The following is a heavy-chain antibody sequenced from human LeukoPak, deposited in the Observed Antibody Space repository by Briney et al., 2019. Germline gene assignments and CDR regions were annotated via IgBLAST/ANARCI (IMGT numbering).Heavy chain of an antibody. CDR2: MNPNSGNT. D-gene: IGHD2-21*01. CDR1: GYTFTSYD. CDR3: ARGITVVNWFDP. Sequence: PGASVKVSCKASGYTFTSYDINWVRQATGQGLEWMGWMNPNSGNTGYAQKFQGRVTMTRNTSISTAYMELSSLRSEDTAVYYCARGITVVNWFDPWGQGTLVTVSS. V-gene: IGHV1-8*02. J-gene: IGHJ5*02.